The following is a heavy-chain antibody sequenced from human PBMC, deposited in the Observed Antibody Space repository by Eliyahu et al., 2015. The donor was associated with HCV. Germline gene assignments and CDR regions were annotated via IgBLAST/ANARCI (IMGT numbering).Heavy chain of an antibody. Sequence: EVQLVASGGGLVQPGGSLXLSCAASGFTFNXYWMSWVRQTPGKGLEWVASIKEDGSEKTYVDSVKGRFTISRDNAKNSLYLQMNSLRADDTAVYYCARGVERLSSWGQGTLVTVSS. CDR2: IKEDGSEK. V-gene: IGHV3-7*03. CDR3: ARGVERLSS. CDR1: GFTFNXYW. J-gene: IGHJ4*02. D-gene: IGHD1-1*01.